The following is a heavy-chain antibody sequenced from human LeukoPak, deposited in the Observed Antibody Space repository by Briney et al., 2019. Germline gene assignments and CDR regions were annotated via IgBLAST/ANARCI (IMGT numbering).Heavy chain of an antibody. Sequence: SETLSLTCTVSGCSISSYYWSWIRQPPGKGLEWIGYIYYSGSTNYNPSLKSRVTISVDTSKNQFSLKLSSVTAADTAVYYCAREAYGYGEEGFDYWGQGTLVTVSS. CDR2: IYYSGST. D-gene: IGHD3-10*01. CDR1: GCSISSYY. CDR3: AREAYGYGEEGFDY. J-gene: IGHJ4*02. V-gene: IGHV4-59*01.